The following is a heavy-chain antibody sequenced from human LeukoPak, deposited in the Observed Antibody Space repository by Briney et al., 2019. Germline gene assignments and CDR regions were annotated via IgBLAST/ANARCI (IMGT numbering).Heavy chain of an antibody. V-gene: IGHV3-21*01. Sequence: GGSLRLSCAASGFTFSSYSMNWVRQAPGKGLEWVSSISSSSSYIYYADSVKGRFTISRDNAKNSLYLQMNSLRAEDTAVYYCASTKDGIDAFDIWGLGTMVTVSS. CDR1: GFTFSSYS. CDR2: ISSSSSYI. D-gene: IGHD2-8*01. J-gene: IGHJ3*02. CDR3: ASTKDGIDAFDI.